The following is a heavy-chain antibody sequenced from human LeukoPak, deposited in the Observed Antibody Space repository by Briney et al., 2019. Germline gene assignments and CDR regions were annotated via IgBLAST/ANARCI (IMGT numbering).Heavy chain of an antibody. V-gene: IGHV1-8*01. Sequence: GASVKVSCKASGYTFTNYDLNWVRQATGQGLEWMGWMNPNSGNTGYVQKFQGRVTMTRNTSISTAYMELSSLRSEDTAVYYCARGWVAWRSGYDYWGQGTLVTVSS. J-gene: IGHJ4*02. D-gene: IGHD5-12*01. CDR1: GYTFTNYD. CDR3: ARGWVAWRSGYDY. CDR2: MNPNSGNT.